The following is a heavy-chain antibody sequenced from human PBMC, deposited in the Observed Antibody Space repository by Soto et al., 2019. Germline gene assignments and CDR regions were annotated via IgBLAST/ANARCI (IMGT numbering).Heavy chain of an antibody. V-gene: IGHV1-46*01. Sequence: QVQLVQSGAEVKKPGASVKVSCKASGYTFTSYYMHWVRQAPGQGLEWMGIINPSGGSTSYAQKFQRRVTMTRDTSTSTVYMELSSLRSEDTAVYYCARSPIYCSITSCKGRGWFDPWGQGTLVTVSS. CDR3: ARSPIYCSITSCKGRGWFDP. J-gene: IGHJ5*02. D-gene: IGHD2-2*01. CDR2: INPSGGST. CDR1: GYTFTSYY.